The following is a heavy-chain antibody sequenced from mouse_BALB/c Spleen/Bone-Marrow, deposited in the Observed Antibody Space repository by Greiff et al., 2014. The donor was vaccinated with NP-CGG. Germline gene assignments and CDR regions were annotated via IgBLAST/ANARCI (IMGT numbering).Heavy chain of an antibody. J-gene: IGHJ2*01. Sequence: EVHLVESGGGLVQPGGSRKLSCAASGFTFSSFGMHWVRQAPEKGLEWVAYISDGSSTIYYADTVKGRFTIFRDNPKNTLFLQMTSLRSEDTAMYYCARLDVGGYWGQGTTLPVSS. V-gene: IGHV5-17*02. CDR2: ISDGSSTI. CDR1: GFTFSSFG. CDR3: ARLDVGGY.